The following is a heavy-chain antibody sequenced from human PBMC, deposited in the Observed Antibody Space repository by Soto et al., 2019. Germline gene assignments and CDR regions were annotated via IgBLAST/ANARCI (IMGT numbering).Heavy chain of an antibody. D-gene: IGHD3-10*01. Sequence: QVQLVQSGAEVKKPGSSVRVSCKASGGIFSNFALSWVRQAPGLGLEWMGLIIPFLNTSNYAQKVQGRITIIADESTNTAYMHLRSLRSEDTAVYFCVRGFDYYGTGGYHDYWGQGTLVTVSP. CDR3: VRGFDYYGTGGYHDY. V-gene: IGHV1-69*01. CDR1: GGIFSNFA. CDR2: IIPFLNTS. J-gene: IGHJ4*02.